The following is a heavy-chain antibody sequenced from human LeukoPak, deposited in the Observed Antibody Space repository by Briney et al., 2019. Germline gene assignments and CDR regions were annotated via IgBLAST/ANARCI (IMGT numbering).Heavy chain of an antibody. CDR2: IIPIPGIA. D-gene: IGHD2-21*02. Sequence: ASVKVSCKASGGTFSSYTISWVRQAPGQGLEWMGRIIPIPGIANYAQKFQGRVTITADKSTSTAYMELSSLRSEDTAVYYCARLYCGGDCYSENYFDYWGQGTLVTVSS. CDR1: GGTFSSYT. V-gene: IGHV1-69*02. J-gene: IGHJ4*02. CDR3: ARLYCGGDCYSENYFDY.